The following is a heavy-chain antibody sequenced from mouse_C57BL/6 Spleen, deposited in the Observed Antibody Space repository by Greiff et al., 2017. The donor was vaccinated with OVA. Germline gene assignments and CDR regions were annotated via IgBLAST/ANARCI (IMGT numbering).Heavy chain of an antibody. D-gene: IGHD2-5*01. CDR2: IDPSDSYT. J-gene: IGHJ1*03. V-gene: IGHV1-50*01. Sequence: QVQLQQPGAELVKPGASVKLSCKASGYTFTSYWMQWVKQRPGQGLEWIGEIDPSDSYTNYNQKFKGKATLNVDTSSSTAYRQLSSLTSEDSSGYYCARYYSNLNWYFDVWGTGTTVTVSS. CDR1: GYTFTSYW. CDR3: ARYYSNLNWYFDV.